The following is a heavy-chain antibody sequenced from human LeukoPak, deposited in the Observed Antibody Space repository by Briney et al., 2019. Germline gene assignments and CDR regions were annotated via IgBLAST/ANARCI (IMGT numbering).Heavy chain of an antibody. Sequence: SETLSLTCTVSGGSINNYYWSWIRQPPGKGLEWIGYIYYSGSTNYNPSLKSRVTISVDTSKNQFSLKLSSVTAADTAVYYCASSSSLYYYMDVWGKGTTVTVSS. CDR2: IYYSGST. D-gene: IGHD6-6*01. CDR3: ASSSSLYYYMDV. J-gene: IGHJ6*03. CDR1: GGSINNYY. V-gene: IGHV4-59*08.